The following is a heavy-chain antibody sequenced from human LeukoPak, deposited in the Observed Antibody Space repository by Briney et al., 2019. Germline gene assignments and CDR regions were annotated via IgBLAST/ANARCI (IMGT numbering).Heavy chain of an antibody. V-gene: IGHV1-46*01. J-gene: IGHJ6*02. CDR1: GYTFTSYY. CDR3: ARDGRLDLDPYYYYYYGMDV. Sequence: GASVKVSCKASGYTFTSYYMHWVRQAPGQGLEWMGIINPSGGSTSYAQKFQGRVTMTRDTSTSTVYMELSSLRSEDTAVYYCARDGRLDLDPYYYYYYGMDVWGQGTTVTVSS. CDR2: INPSGGST. D-gene: IGHD2-15*01.